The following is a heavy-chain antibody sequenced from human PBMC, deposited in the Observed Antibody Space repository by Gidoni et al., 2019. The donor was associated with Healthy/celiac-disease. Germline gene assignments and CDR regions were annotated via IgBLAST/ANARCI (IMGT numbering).Heavy chain of an antibody. CDR1: GFTFSSYA. CDR2: IIDSGGST. Sequence: EQLLESGGGWVQPGGSLRLSCAASGFTFSSYAMSWVRQAPGKGLEWVSAIIDSGGSTYYADSVKGRFTISRDNSKNTLYLQMNSLRAEDTAVYYCAKDLFAVNDGYCGQGTLVTVSS. CDR3: AKDLFAVNDGY. D-gene: IGHD1-1*01. V-gene: IGHV3-23*01. J-gene: IGHJ4*02.